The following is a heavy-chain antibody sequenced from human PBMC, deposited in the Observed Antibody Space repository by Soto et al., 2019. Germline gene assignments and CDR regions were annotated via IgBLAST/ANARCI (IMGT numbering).Heavy chain of an antibody. D-gene: IGHD3-16*01. CDR2: INAGNGNT. CDR1: GYTFTSYA. J-gene: IGHJ5*02. CDR3: ARVQSWRDLVWWFDP. Sequence: ASVKVSCKASGYTFTSYAMHWVRQAPGQRLEWMGWINAGNGNTKYSQKFQGRVTMTKDTSTSTVYMELNSLTSEDTAVYYCARVQSWRDLVWWFDPWGQGTLVTVSS. V-gene: IGHV1-3*01.